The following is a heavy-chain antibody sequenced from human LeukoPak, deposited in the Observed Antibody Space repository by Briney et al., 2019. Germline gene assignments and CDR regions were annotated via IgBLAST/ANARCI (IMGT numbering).Heavy chain of an antibody. CDR1: GYTFTNYG. V-gene: IGHV1-18*01. J-gene: IGHJ3*02. D-gene: IGHD3-9*01. CDR2: ISAYNANT. Sequence: ASVKVSSKASGYTFTNYGVSWVRQAPGQGLEWMGWISAYNANTNYAQKLQGRVTMTTDTSTSTAYMELRSLRSDDTAVYYCARDHYDVLTGYAYNAFDIWGQGTMVAVSS. CDR3: ARDHYDVLTGYAYNAFDI.